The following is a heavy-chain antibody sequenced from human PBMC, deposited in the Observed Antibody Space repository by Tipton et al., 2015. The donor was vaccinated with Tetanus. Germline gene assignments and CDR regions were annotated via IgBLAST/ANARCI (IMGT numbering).Heavy chain of an antibody. CDR1: DGPVSSGGFY. CDR2: IYYSRTT. D-gene: IGHD5-12*01. CDR3: ARANNDYPKKGPFDY. V-gene: IGHV4-31*03. Sequence: TLSLTCSVSDGPVSSGGFYWGWVRQVTGKGLEWIGNIYYSRTTYYTPSLRGRLSISVDTSRNQLSLNLRSVITEDTAVYYCARANNDYPKKGPFDYWGQGILVSVSS. J-gene: IGHJ4*02.